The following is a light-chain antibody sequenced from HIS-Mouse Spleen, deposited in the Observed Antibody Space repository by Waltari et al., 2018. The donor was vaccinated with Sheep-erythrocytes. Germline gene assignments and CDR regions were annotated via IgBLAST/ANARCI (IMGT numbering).Light chain of an antibody. CDR2: DVR. Sequence: QSALTQPRSVSGSPGQSVTISCTGTSSDVGGYNYVSWYQQHPGKAPKRMIYDVRKRRAGCPDRFSGSKPGNTASLTISGLKAEDEADYYCCSYAGSYTVVFGGGTKLTVL. J-gene: IGLJ2*01. CDR3: CSYAGSYTVV. V-gene: IGLV2-11*01. CDR1: SSDVGGYNY.